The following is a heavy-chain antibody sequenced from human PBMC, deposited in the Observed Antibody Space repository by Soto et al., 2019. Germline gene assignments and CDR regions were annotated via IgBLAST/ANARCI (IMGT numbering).Heavy chain of an antibody. CDR1: GFTFSSCT. Sequence: GGSLRLSCAVSGFTFSSCTMNWVRQAPGKGLEWVSSISPSTSHIYYTDSVKGRFTTSRDNAKNSLFLQMNSLRAEDTAVYYCSGCSGGACHRNYGMDVWGQGTTVTVS. D-gene: IGHD2-15*01. CDR3: SGCSGGACHRNYGMDV. CDR2: ISPSTSHI. J-gene: IGHJ6*02. V-gene: IGHV3-21*01.